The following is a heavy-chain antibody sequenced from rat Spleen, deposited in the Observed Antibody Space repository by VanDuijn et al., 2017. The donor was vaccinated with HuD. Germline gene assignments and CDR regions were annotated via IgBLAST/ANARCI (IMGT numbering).Heavy chain of an antibody. CDR1: GFTFSDYY. Sequence: EVQLVESDGGLVQPGRSLKLSCAASGFTFSDYYMAWVRQAPTKGLEWVATISYDGSSTYYRDSVKGRFTISRDNAKSTLYLQMDSLRSEDTATYYCARWSGGFAYWGQGTLVTVSS. J-gene: IGHJ3*01. CDR2: ISYDGSST. D-gene: IGHD1-1*01. V-gene: IGHV5-29*01. CDR3: ARWSGGFAY.